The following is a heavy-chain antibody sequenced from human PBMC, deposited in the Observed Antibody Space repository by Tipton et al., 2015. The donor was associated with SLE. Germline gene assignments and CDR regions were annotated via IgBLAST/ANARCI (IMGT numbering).Heavy chain of an antibody. CDR2: IWHDGTNK. CDR3: ARDGRGYCSSTRCPFYFDY. CDR1: GFTFNSFA. Sequence: RSLRLSCAASGFTFNSFAMHWVRQAPGKGLEWVALIWHDGTNKFYADSVEGRFTISRDNSQNTLYLQMNSLRAEDTAVYYCARDGRGYCSSTRCPFYFDYWGQGTLVTVPS. V-gene: IGHV3-33*01. D-gene: IGHD2-2*01. J-gene: IGHJ4*02.